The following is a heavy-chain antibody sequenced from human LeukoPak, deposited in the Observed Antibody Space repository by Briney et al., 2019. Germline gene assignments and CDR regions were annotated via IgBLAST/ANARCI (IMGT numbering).Heavy chain of an antibody. Sequence: GGSLRLSCAASGFTFSSYWMTWVRQAPGKGLEWVANIKQDGSEKYYVDSVKGRFTISRDNAKNSLYLQMNSLRAEDTAVYYCARAGGGIGYYFDYWGQGTLVTVSS. CDR1: GFTFSSYW. CDR3: ARAGGGIGYYFDY. D-gene: IGHD1-26*01. CDR2: IKQDGSEK. V-gene: IGHV3-7*01. J-gene: IGHJ4*02.